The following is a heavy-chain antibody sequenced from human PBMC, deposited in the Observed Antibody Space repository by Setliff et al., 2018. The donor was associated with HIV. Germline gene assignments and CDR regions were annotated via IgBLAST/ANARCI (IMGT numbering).Heavy chain of an antibody. Sequence: GGSLRLSCAASGFTVSTYYMSWVRQAPGKGLEWVGRIRNGNRYSTEYAASVKGRFIISRDDSENSLSLQMNSLKTEDTAVYYCVGGSGTDRYDYWGRGTLVTVSS. CDR1: GFTVSTYY. CDR2: IRNGNRYST. CDR3: VGGSGTDRYDY. D-gene: IGHD3-10*01. J-gene: IGHJ4*02. V-gene: IGHV3-72*01.